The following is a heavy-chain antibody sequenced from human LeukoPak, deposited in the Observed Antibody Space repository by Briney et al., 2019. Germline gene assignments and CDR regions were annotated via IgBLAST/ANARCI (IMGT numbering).Heavy chain of an antibody. V-gene: IGHV3-23*01. J-gene: IGHJ5*02. D-gene: IGHD2-15*01. CDR2: IRGSGGST. CDR1: GFTFRSYG. CDR3: ATIEIVVVVAATPEEKNWFDP. Sequence: PGGTLRLSCAASGFTFRSYGMSWVRQAPGKGLEWVSAIRGSGGSTYYADSVKGRFTISRDNSKNTLYLQMNSLRAEDTAVYYCATIEIVVVVAATPEEKNWFDPWGQGTLVTVSS.